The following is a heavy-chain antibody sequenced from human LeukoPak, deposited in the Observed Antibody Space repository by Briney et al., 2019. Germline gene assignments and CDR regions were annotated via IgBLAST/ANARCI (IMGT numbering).Heavy chain of an antibody. CDR2: IYHSGST. J-gene: IGHJ1*01. CDR1: GGSISSNNW. V-gene: IGHV4-4*02. CDR3: ARDQGCSSTSCYNFQH. D-gene: IGHD2-2*02. Sequence: SETLSLTCTVFGGSISSNNWWSWVRQPPGKGLEWIGEIYHSGSTNYNPSLKSRVTISVDTSKNQFSLKLSSVTAADTAVYYCARDQGCSSTSCYNFQHWGQGTLVTVSS.